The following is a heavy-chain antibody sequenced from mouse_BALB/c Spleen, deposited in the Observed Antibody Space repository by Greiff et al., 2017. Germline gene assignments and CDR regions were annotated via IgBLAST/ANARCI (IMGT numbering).Heavy chain of an antibody. CDR1: GFIFTDYY. D-gene: IGHD3-3*01. Sequence: EVKLVESGGGLVQPGGSLRLSCATSGFIFTDYYMSWVRQPPGKALEWLGFIRNKANGYTTEYSASVKGRFTISRDNSQSILYLQMNTLRAEDSATYYCARDTDSYVDYFDYWGQGTTLTVSS. CDR2: IRNKANGYTT. V-gene: IGHV7-3*02. J-gene: IGHJ2*01. CDR3: ARDTDSYVDYFDY.